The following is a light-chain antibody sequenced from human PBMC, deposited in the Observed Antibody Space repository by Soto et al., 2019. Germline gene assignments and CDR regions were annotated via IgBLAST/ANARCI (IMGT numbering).Light chain of an antibody. V-gene: IGKV1-39*01. Sequence: IQMTHCPSSLSASVGDTVTITCRSSQSISSYLNWYQQKPGKAPKLLIYASSSLQSGVPSRFSGSGSGTDFTLTISSLQPEDFATYYCQQSYSTPPTFGRGTKVDIK. CDR2: ASS. CDR3: QQSYSTPPT. J-gene: IGKJ4*01. CDR1: QSISSY.